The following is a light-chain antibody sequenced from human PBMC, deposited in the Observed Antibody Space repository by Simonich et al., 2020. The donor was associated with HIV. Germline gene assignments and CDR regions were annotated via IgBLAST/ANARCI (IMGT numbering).Light chain of an antibody. J-gene: IGKJ2*01. CDR2: GAS. CDR1: QRVSNY. V-gene: IGKV3-15*01. Sequence: EIVLTQSPDILSLSPGERATLSCRASQRVSNYLAWYQQRPGQAPRLLIYGASTRATGIPARFSGSGSGTEFTLTISSLQSEDFAVYYCQQYNNWPPYTFGQGTKLEIK. CDR3: QQYNNWPPYT.